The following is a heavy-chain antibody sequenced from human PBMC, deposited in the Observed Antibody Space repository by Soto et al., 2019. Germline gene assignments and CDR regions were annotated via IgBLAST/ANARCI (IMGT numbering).Heavy chain of an antibody. CDR1: GFTFSSYW. J-gene: IGHJ6*02. CDR3: ASLFFWDIVVVPAAMPAWFRSRMDV. CDR2: IKQDGSEK. D-gene: IGHD2-2*01. V-gene: IGHV3-7*05. Sequence: GGSLRLSCAASGFTFSSYWMSWVRQAPGKGLEWVANIKQDGSEKYYVDSVKGRFTISRDNAKNSLYLQMNSLRAEDTAVYYCASLFFWDIVVVPAAMPAWFRSRMDVWGQGTTVTVSS.